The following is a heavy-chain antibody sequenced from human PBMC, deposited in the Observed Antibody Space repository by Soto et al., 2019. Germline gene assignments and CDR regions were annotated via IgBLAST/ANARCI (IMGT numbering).Heavy chain of an antibody. CDR1: GGSISSGDFY. V-gene: IGHV4-30-4*01. Sequence: QVQMQESGPELVKPSQTLSLTCTVSGGSISSGDFYWSWIRQPPGKGLEWIGYIYYSGSTYYNPSLNSRVTTSVDMSKNQFSLKLSSVTVADTAVYYCARGITIFGRIHTMDVWGQGTTVTVSS. D-gene: IGHD3-3*01. CDR2: IYYSGST. J-gene: IGHJ6*02. CDR3: ARGITIFGRIHTMDV.